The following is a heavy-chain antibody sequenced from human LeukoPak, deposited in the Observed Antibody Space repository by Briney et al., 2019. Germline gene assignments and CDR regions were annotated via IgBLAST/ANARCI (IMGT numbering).Heavy chain of an antibody. Sequence: GGSLRLSCAASGFTFSSYAMSWVRQAPGKGLEWVSAISGSGGSTYYADSVKGRFTISRDNSKNTLYLQMNSLRAEDTAVYYCAKGYSSYYYYYMDVWGKGTTVTVSS. V-gene: IGHV3-23*01. CDR3: AKGYSSYYYYYMDV. J-gene: IGHJ6*03. D-gene: IGHD2-21*01. CDR2: ISGSGGST. CDR1: GFTFSSYA.